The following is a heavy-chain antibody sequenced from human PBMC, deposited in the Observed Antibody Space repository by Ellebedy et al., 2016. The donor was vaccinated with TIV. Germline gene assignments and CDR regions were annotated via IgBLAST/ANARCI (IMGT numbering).Heavy chain of an antibody. Sequence: PGGSLRLSCGASGFIFKNFLMYWVRQAPGKGPEWVSRISTDGRTTNYADSVKGRFSVSRDNAKNMLYLQMNSLRDEDTAVYYCARSTRGWSPDYWGQGTLVTVSS. CDR1: GFIFKNFL. V-gene: IGHV3-74*01. J-gene: IGHJ4*02. CDR2: ISTDGRTT. D-gene: IGHD3-10*01. CDR3: ARSTRGWSPDY.